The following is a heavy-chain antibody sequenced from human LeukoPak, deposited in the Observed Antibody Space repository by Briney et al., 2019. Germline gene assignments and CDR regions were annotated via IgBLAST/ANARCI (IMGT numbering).Heavy chain of an antibody. J-gene: IGHJ6*04. CDR2: ICYSGST. CDR3: AREGLGPSYGMDV. V-gene: IGHV4-31*03. D-gene: IGHD3-16*01. Sequence: SQTLSLTCTVSGGSISSGGYYWSWIRQHPGKGLEWIGYICYSGSTYYDPSLKSRVTISVDTSKNQFSLKLSSVTAADTAVYYCAREGLGPSYGMDVWGKGTTVTVSS. CDR1: GGSISSGGYY.